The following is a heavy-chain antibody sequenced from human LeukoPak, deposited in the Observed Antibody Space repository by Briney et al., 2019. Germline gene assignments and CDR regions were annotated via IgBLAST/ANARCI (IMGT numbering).Heavy chain of an antibody. CDR1: GFTFSSHA. D-gene: IGHD3-22*01. V-gene: IGHV3-23*01. Sequence: PGGSLRLSCAASGFTFSSHAMSWVRQAPGKGREWFSAIMGSCCSTYYADCENDRFNISRGNAKISLYLQMNSLRAEDTALYYCARSRHSYDSTGFPYYCGRARLVSVSS. CDR3: ARSRHSYDSTGFPYY. CDR2: IMGSCCST. J-gene: IGHJ4*02.